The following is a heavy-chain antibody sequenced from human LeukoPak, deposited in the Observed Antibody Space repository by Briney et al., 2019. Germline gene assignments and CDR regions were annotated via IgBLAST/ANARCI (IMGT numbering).Heavy chain of an antibody. CDR3: ARDLSKRDYDSSGYYFDY. Sequence: GGSLRLSCAASGFTFSSYSMNWVRQAPGKGLEWVAVIWYDGSNKYYADSVKGRFTISRDNSKNTLYLQMNSLRAEDTAVYYCARDLSKRDYDSSGYYFDYWGQGTLVTVSS. CDR2: IWYDGSNK. CDR1: GFTFSSYS. V-gene: IGHV3-33*08. D-gene: IGHD3-22*01. J-gene: IGHJ4*02.